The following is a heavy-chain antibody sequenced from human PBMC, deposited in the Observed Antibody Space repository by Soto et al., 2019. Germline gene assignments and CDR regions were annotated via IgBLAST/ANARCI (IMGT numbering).Heavy chain of an antibody. Sequence: EVQLLESGGGLVQPGGSLRLSCAASGFTFTNYAMNWVRQAPGKGLEWVSAVSGSGGSTYYADSVKGLFTISRDNSKNRLYLQMKSLRAEYTAVYYCAKGDLWDYVWGSYRYATYYFDYWGQGTLVTVSS. CDR3: AKGDLWDYVWGSYRYATYYFDY. D-gene: IGHD3-16*02. V-gene: IGHV3-23*01. J-gene: IGHJ4*02. CDR2: VSGSGGST. CDR1: GFTFTNYA.